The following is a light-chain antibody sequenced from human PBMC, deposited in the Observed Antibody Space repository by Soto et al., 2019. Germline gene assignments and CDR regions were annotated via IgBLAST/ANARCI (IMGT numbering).Light chain of an antibody. Sequence: QSALTQPRSVSGSPGQSVTISCTGTSSDVGDYNYVSWYQQHPGKAPKFIIYEVSKRPSGVPDRFSGSKSGNTASLTISGLQAEDEADSYCCSYAGTYTVIFGGGTQLT. J-gene: IGLJ2*01. CDR1: SSDVGDYNY. CDR2: EVS. CDR3: CSYAGTYTVI. V-gene: IGLV2-11*01.